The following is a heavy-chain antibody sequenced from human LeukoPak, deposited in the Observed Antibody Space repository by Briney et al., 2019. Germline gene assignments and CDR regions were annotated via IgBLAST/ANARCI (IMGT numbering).Heavy chain of an antibody. CDR1: GGTFSSYA. CDR2: IIPIFGTA. V-gene: IGHV1-69*05. D-gene: IGHD1-26*01. Sequence: ASVKVSYKASGGTFSSYAISWVRQAPGQGLEWMGGIIPIFGTANYAQKFQGRVTITTDESTSTAYMELSSLRSEDTAVYYCARSSGSYWDYYYYYMDVWGKGTTVTVSS. J-gene: IGHJ6*03. CDR3: ARSSGSYWDYYYYYMDV.